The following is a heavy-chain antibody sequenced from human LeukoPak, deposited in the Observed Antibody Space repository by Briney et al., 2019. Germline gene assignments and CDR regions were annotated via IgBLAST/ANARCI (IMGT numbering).Heavy chain of an antibody. D-gene: IGHD3-22*01. J-gene: IGHJ3*02. CDR3: ARDRDYYDSSEAFDI. CDR1: GGSISSRDYY. Sequence: SETLSLTCTVSGGSISSRDYYWSWIRQPPGKGLEWIGYISDSGSTRYNPSLKSRVTISVDTSKNQFSLKLSSVTAADTAVYYCARDRDYYDSSEAFDIWGQGAMVTVSS. V-gene: IGHV4-30-4*02. CDR2: ISDSGST.